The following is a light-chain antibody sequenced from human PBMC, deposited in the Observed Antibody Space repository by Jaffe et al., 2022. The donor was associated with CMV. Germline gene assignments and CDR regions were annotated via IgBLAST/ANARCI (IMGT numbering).Light chain of an antibody. J-gene: IGKJ4*01. Sequence: DIQMTQSPSSLSASVGDRVTITCRASQGIRNYLAWFQQKPGNAPKSLIYAASQLQTGVPSRFSGSGSGTDFTLTISSLQPEDFATYYCQHYNSYLATFGGGTKVEIK. CDR1: QGIRNY. CDR3: QHYNSYLAT. V-gene: IGKV1-16*01. CDR2: AAS.